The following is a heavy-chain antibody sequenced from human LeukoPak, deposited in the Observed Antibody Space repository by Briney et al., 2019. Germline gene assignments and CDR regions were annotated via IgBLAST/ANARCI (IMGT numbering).Heavy chain of an antibody. V-gene: IGHV4-59*01. CDR1: GGSISSYY. D-gene: IGHD5-18*01. CDR2: IHYSGST. J-gene: IGHJ4*02. Sequence: SETLSLTCTVSGGSISSYYWSWLRQPPGRGLEWIGYIHYSGSTNYNPSLKSRVTISVDTSKNQFSLRLSSVTAADTAVYYCARAGGDTTMAVDLDYWGLGTLVTVSS. CDR3: ARAGGDTTMAVDLDY.